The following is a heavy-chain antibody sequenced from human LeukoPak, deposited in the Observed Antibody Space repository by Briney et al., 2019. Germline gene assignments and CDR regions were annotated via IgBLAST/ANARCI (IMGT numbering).Heavy chain of an antibody. V-gene: IGHV5-51*01. CDR3: ERGFAAVEFFDY. D-gene: IGHD6-13*01. CDR1: GYKFTNYW. CDR2: IYPDDSDT. J-gene: IGHJ4*02. Sequence: GESLKISCKGSGYKFTNYWIGWVRQMPGKGLEWMGIIYPDDSDTRYSPSFQGQVTISADKSISTAYLECSSLSAADTAMYYCERGFAAVEFFDYWGQGTLVTVSS.